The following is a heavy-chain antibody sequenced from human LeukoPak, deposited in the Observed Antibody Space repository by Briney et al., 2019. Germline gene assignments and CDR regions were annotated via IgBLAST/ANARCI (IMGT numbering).Heavy chain of an antibody. CDR1: GFTFSSYG. CDR3: ARVFIGDYGDYQFDY. CDR2: ISGSGGST. D-gene: IGHD4-17*01. Sequence: GGSLRLSCAASGFTFSSYGMRWVRQAPGKGLEWVSAISGSGGSTYYADSVKGRFTISRDNSKNTLYLQMNSLRAEDTAVYYCARVFIGDYGDYQFDYWGQGTLVTASS. J-gene: IGHJ4*02. V-gene: IGHV3-23*01.